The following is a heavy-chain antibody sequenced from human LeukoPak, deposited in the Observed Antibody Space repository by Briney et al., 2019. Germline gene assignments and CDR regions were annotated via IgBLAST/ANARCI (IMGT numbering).Heavy chain of an antibody. CDR2: IYDDGSKE. D-gene: IGHD3-3*01. V-gene: IGHV3-33*01. J-gene: IGHJ4*02. Sequence: HTGGSLRLSCAASGFTFSNYGMHWVRQAPGKGLEWVAVIYDDGSKEYFADSVKGRFTIARDNSQNTVLLQLNSLRAEDTAVFYCARDFKSGYVESWGQGTLVTVSS. CDR1: GFTFSNYG. CDR3: ARDFKSGYVES.